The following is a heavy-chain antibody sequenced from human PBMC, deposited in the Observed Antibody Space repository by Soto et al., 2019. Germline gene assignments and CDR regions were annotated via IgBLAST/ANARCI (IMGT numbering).Heavy chain of an antibody. D-gene: IGHD3-3*01. Sequence: ASETLSLTCAVSGYPISSGYYWGWIRQPPGKGLEWIGSIYHSGSTYYNPSLKSRVTISVDTSKNQFSLKLSSVTAADTAVYYCARDTMHYDFWSGYQYYYYYGMDVWGQGTTV. CDR3: ARDTMHYDFWSGYQYYYYYGMDV. V-gene: IGHV4-38-2*02. CDR2: IYHSGST. J-gene: IGHJ6*02. CDR1: GYPISSGYY.